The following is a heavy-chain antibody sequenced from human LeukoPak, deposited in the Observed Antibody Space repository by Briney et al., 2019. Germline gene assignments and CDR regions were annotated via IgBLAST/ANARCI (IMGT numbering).Heavy chain of an antibody. D-gene: IGHD2-2*01. CDR3: ARARGRYCSSTSCFPLGVAQSWFDP. CDR2: ISAYNGNT. V-gene: IGHV1-18*01. J-gene: IGHJ5*02. Sequence: GASVKVSCKASGGTFSSYAISWVRQAPGQGLEWMGWISAYNGNTNYAQKLQGRVTMTTDTSTSTAYMELRSLRSDDTAVYYCARARGRYCSSTSCFPLGVAQSWFDPWGQGTLVTVSS. CDR1: GGTFSSYA.